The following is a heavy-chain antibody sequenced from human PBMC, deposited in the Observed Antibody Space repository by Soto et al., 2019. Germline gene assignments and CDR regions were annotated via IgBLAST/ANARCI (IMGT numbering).Heavy chain of an antibody. CDR1: GFTFSDYS. CDR3: AKDIYGSGSYYPVDP. Sequence: GSLRLSCAASGFTFSDYSMNWVRQAPGKGLEWVSAISGSGGSTYYADSVKGRFTISRDNSKNTLYVKMNSLRAEDTALYYCAKDIYGSGSYYPVDPWGQGTLVTVSS. CDR2: ISGSGGST. D-gene: IGHD3-10*01. V-gene: IGHV3-23*01. J-gene: IGHJ5*02.